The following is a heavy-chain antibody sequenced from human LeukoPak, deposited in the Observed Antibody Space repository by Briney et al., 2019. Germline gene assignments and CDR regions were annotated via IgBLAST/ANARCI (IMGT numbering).Heavy chain of an antibody. J-gene: IGHJ4*02. CDR1: GYSFTSYG. CDR3: ARVITMVRGVILPVSGFDY. Sequence: ASVKVSCKASGYSFTSYGISWVRQAPGQGLEWMGWINTYNGNTNYAQNVQGRVSMTTDTATSTAYMELRSLRSDDTAVYFCARVITMVRGVILPVSGFDYWGQGTLVTVSS. D-gene: IGHD3-10*01. CDR2: INTYNGNT. V-gene: IGHV1-18*01.